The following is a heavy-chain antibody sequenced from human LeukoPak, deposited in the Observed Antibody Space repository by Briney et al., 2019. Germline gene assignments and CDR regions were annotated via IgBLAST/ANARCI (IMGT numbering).Heavy chain of an antibody. D-gene: IGHD5-18*01. CDR3: ARGFSRGAWIHLKETFDY. CDR1: GYTFTGYY. CDR2: INPNSGGT. J-gene: IGHJ4*02. V-gene: IGHV1-2*02. Sequence: ASVKVSCKASGYTFTGYYMHWVRQAPGQGLEWMGWINPNSGGTNYAQKFQGRVTMTRDTSISTAYMELSRLRSDDTAVYYCARGFSRGAWIHLKETFDYWGQGTLVTVSS.